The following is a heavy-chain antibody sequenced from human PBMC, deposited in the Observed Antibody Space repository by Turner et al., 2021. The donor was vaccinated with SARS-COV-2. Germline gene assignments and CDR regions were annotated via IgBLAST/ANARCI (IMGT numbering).Heavy chain of an antibody. Sequence: EVQLVESGGGLVQPGRSLRLSCAASGFTFADYAMHWVRQAPGKGLEWVSGVSWNSDSIGYADSVKGRFTISRDNAKNSLYLQMNSLRTEDTALYYCAKDISSWYEGIAVAGTNYGMDVWGQGTTVTVSS. CDR3: AKDISSWYEGIAVAGTNYGMDV. J-gene: IGHJ6*02. D-gene: IGHD6-19*01. CDR1: GFTFADYA. V-gene: IGHV3-9*01. CDR2: VSWNSDSI.